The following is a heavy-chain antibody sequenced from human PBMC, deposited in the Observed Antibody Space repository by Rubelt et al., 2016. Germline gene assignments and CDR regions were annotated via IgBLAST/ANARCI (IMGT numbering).Heavy chain of an antibody. CDR2: IYPGDSDT. CDR1: GCSFTSYW. D-gene: IGHD1-26*01. V-gene: IGHV5-51*01. J-gene: IGHJ3*02. Sequence: EVQLVQSGAEVKKPGESLKISCKGSGCSFTSYWIGWVRQMPGKGLEWMGIIYPGDSDTRYSPSLQGQVSISASKSISPDYLQWSSLKASDTAMYYCARHGQVQSGDAFDIWGQGTMVTVSS. CDR3: ARHGQVQSGDAFDI.